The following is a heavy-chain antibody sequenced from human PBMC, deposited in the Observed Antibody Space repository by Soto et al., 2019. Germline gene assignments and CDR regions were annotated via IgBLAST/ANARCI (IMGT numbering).Heavy chain of an antibody. CDR1: GFTFSSYA. V-gene: IGHV3-23*01. CDR2: ISGSGGST. CDR3: AKDLWFGESSLSYYYYYKDV. D-gene: IGHD3-10*01. J-gene: IGHJ6*03. Sequence: PGGSLRLSCAASGFTFSSYAMSWFRQAPGKGLEWVSAISGSGGSTYYADSVKGRFTISRDNSKNTLYLQMNSLRAEDTAVYYCAKDLWFGESSLSYYYYYKDVWGKGTTVTVSS.